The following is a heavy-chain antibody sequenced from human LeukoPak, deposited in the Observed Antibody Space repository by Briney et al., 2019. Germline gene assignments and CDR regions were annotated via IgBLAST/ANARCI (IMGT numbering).Heavy chain of an antibody. V-gene: IGHV1-46*01. J-gene: IGHJ5*02. CDR3: ARDSSSWEGAYGWFDP. Sequence: VASVKVSCKSSGYTFTSYYMHWVRQAPGQGLEWMGIINPSGGSTSYAQKFQGRVTMTRDTSTSTVYMELSSLRSEDTAVYYCARDSSSWEGAYGWFDPWGQGILVTVSS. CDR2: INPSGGST. CDR1: GYTFTSYY. D-gene: IGHD6-13*01.